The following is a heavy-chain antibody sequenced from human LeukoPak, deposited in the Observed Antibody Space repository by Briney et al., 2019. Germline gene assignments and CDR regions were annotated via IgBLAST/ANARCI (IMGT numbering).Heavy chain of an antibody. CDR3: ARDRRVRGVGIDY. CDR2: IYYSGTT. Sequence: SETLSLTCTVSGGSIISGGYYWSWIRQHPGKGLEWIGYIYYSGTTYYNPSLKSRVTISVDTSNNQFSLKVTSVTAADTAVYYCARDRRVRGVGIDYWGQGTLVTVSS. D-gene: IGHD3-10*01. CDR1: GGSIISGGYY. J-gene: IGHJ4*02. V-gene: IGHV4-31*03.